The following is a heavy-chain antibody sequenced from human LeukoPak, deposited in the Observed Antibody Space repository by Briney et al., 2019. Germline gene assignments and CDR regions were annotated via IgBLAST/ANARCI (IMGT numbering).Heavy chain of an antibody. Sequence: SETLSLTCTVSGGSISSYYWSWILQPPGKGLEWIGEINHSGNTNYNPSLKSRVTISVDTSKNQFSLNLSSVTAADTAVYYCATVYSGYDVVGEDYWGQGTLVTVSS. CDR2: INHSGNT. D-gene: IGHD5-12*01. J-gene: IGHJ4*02. V-gene: IGHV4-34*01. CDR1: GGSISSYY. CDR3: ATVYSGYDVVGEDY.